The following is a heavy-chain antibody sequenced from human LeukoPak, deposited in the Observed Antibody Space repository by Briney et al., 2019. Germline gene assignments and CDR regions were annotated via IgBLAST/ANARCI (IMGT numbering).Heavy chain of an antibody. J-gene: IGHJ4*02. CDR3: AINVYDSSGYYYVDY. Sequence: GESLKISCKGSGYSFTSYWIGWVRQMPGKGLEWMGIIYPGDSDTRYSPSFQGQVTISADKSISTAYLQWSSLKASDTAMYYCAINVYDSSGYYYVDYWGQGTLVTVSS. V-gene: IGHV5-51*01. CDR1: GYSFTSYW. D-gene: IGHD3-22*01. CDR2: IYPGDSDT.